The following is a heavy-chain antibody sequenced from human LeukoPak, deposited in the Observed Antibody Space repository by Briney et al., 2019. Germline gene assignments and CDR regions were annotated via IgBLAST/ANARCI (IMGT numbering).Heavy chain of an antibody. J-gene: IGHJ6*03. CDR2: INHSGST. D-gene: IGHD3-3*01. CDR1: GGSFSGYY. V-gene: IGHV4-34*01. Sequence: SETLSLTCAVYGGSFSGYYWSWIRQPPGKGLEWIGEINHSGSTNYNPSLKSRVTISVDTSKNQFSLKLSSVAAADTAVYYCAGRNFDFWNDYYYMDVWGKGTTVTVSS. CDR3: AGRNFDFWNDYYYMDV.